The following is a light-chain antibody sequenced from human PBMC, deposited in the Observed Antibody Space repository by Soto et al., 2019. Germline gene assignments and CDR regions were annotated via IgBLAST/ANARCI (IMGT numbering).Light chain of an antibody. CDR3: SSYAGSNNWV. CDR2: EVS. J-gene: IGLJ3*02. CDR1: SSDVGNYKY. Sequence: QSVRTQSPSASRSPGQSVTISCTGTSSDVGNYKYVSWYQQHPGKAPKLMIYEVSKRPSGVPDRFSGSKSGNTASLTVSGLQAEDETDYYCSSYAGSNNWVFGGGTKLTVL. V-gene: IGLV2-8*02.